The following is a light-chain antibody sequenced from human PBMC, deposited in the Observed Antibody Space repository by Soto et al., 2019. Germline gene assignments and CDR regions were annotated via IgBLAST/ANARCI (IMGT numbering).Light chain of an antibody. CDR3: QQYGSSGT. Sequence: EIVLTQSPATLSLSPGGRATLSCRASQSIGDTLAWYQQKPGQAPRLLIYGASSRATGIPDRFSGSGSGTDFTLTISRLEPEDFAVYYCQQYGSSGTFGQGTKVDI. CDR1: QSIGDT. J-gene: IGKJ1*01. CDR2: GAS. V-gene: IGKV3-20*01.